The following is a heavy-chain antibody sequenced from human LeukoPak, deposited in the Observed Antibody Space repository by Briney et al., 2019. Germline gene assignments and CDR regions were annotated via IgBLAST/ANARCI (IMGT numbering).Heavy chain of an antibody. Sequence: GGSLRLSCTASGFTFDDYAMHWVRQAPGKGLEWVSGISWNSGIIGSADSVKGRFTISRDNAKNSLYLQMNSLRAEDTALYYCAKGGPGVSGDYWYFDLWGRGTLVTVSS. J-gene: IGHJ2*01. D-gene: IGHD2-15*01. CDR3: AKGGPGVSGDYWYFDL. V-gene: IGHV3-9*01. CDR2: ISWNSGII. CDR1: GFTFDDYA.